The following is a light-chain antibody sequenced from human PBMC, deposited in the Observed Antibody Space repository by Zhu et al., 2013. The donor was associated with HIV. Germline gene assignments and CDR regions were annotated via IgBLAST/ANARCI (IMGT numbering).Light chain of an antibody. CDR2: AAS. CDR1: QGIGYY. CDR3: LQYSGYIRT. V-gene: IGKV1-17*03. J-gene: IGKJ1*01. Sequence: DVQMTQSPSVASASVGDTITLTCRASQGIGYYLSWYQQKSGKVPSRLIFAASTLQTGVPSRFSGRGSGTEFTLTISRLKPEDSATYYCLQYSGYIRTFGQGTKVQVK.